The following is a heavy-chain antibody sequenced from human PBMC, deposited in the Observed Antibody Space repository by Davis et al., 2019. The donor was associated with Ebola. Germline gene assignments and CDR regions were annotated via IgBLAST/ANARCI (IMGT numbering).Heavy chain of an antibody. Sequence: ASVKVSCKASGYTFTDYYMHWVRQAPGQGLEWMGWMNPRSGGTKYAQKFQGWVTMTRDTSISTAYLELSGLGSDDTAVYYCARFAKVPTGSHYFGLDVWGQGTTFTVSS. D-gene: IGHD2-2*01. V-gene: IGHV1-2*04. CDR1: GYTFTDYY. CDR2: MNPRSGGT. J-gene: IGHJ6*02. CDR3: ARFAKVPTGSHYFGLDV.